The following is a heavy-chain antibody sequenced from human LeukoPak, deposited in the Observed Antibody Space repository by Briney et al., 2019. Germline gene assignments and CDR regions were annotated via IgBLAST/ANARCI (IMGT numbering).Heavy chain of an antibody. D-gene: IGHD5-18*01. CDR1: GYTFTSYD. J-gene: IGHJ4*02. V-gene: IGHV1-8*01. Sequence: ASVKVSCKASGYTFTSYDINWVRQATGQGLEWMGWMNPNSGNTGYAQKFQGRVTMTRNTSISTAYMELSSLRSEDTAVYYCARGFRDTAMADYWGQGTLVTVSS. CDR2: MNPNSGNT. CDR3: ARGFRDTAMADY.